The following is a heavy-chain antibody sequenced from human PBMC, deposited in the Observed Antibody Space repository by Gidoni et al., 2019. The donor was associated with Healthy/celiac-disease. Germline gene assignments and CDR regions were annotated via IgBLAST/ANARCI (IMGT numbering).Heavy chain of an antibody. V-gene: IGHV1-69*01. CDR2: IIPIFGTA. D-gene: IGHD6-19*01. CDR3: ARGLGYSSGWSRDYYYGMDV. Sequence: QVQLVQSGAEVKKPGSSVKVSCKASGGTFSSYAISWVRQAPGQGLEWMGGIIPIFGTANYAQKFQGRVTITADESTSTAYMELSSLRSEDTAVYYCARGLGYSSGWSRDYYYGMDVWGQGTTVTVSS. CDR1: GGTFSSYA. J-gene: IGHJ6*02.